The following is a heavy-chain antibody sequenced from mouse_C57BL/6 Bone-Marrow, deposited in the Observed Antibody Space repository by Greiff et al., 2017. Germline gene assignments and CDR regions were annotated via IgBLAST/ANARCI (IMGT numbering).Heavy chain of an antibody. CDR2: IDPSDSYT. D-gene: IGHD1-1*01. J-gene: IGHJ1*03. V-gene: IGHV1-59*01. Sequence: QVQLQQPGAELVRPGTSVKLSCKASGYTFTSYWMHWVKQRPGQGLEWIGVIDPSDSYTNYNQKFKGKATLTVDTSSSTAYMQLSSLTSEDSAVYYCARIPPYYYGSSVYWYFDVWGTGTTVTVSS. CDR1: GYTFTSYW. CDR3: ARIPPYYYGSSVYWYFDV.